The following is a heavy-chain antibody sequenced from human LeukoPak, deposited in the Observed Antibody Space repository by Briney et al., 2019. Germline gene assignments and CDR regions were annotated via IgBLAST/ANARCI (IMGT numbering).Heavy chain of an antibody. D-gene: IGHD4-11*01. CDR2: VTGSGGTT. CDR1: GFNFGSYA. Sequence: PGGSLRLSCAASGFNFGSYAMNWVRQAPGKGLQWVSVVTGSGGTTFYADSVKGRFTISRDNSKNTLYLQMNGLRAEDTAVYYCAKPDDYSNYFDYWGQGTLVTVSS. CDR3: AKPDDYSNYFDY. V-gene: IGHV3-23*01. J-gene: IGHJ4*02.